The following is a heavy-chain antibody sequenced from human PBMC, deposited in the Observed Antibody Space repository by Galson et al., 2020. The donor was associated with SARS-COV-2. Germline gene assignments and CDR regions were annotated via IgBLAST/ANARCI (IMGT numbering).Heavy chain of an antibody. CDR3: ARGALYCSSTSCLHFDY. Sequence: ETSEPLSLTCTVSGGSISRRSYYWGWIRQPPGKGLEWIGGSTYYNPSLKTRVTISLDTSKNQFSLKLSSVTAADTAVYYCARGALYCSSTSCLHFDYWGQGTLVIVSS. CDR1: GGSISRRSYY. D-gene: IGHD2-2*01. CDR2: GST. V-gene: IGHV4-39*01. J-gene: IGHJ4*02.